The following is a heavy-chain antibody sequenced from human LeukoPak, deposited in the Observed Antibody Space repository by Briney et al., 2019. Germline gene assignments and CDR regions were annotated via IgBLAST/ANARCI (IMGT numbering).Heavy chain of an antibody. J-gene: IGHJ4*02. Sequence: GASVKVSCKASGYTFTSYYMHWVRQAPGQGLEWMGIINPSGGSTNYAQKFQGRVTMTRETSTSPAYMELSSLRSEDTAVYYCARGGEYGDSDYWGQGTLVTVSS. CDR3: ARGGEYGDSDY. CDR2: INPSGGST. V-gene: IGHV1-46*01. CDR1: GYTFTSYY. D-gene: IGHD4-17*01.